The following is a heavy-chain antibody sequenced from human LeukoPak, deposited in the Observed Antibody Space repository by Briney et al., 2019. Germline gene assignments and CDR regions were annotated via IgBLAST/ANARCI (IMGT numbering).Heavy chain of an antibody. CDR3: ARDQGAVAAFDY. CDR2: IYYSGST. J-gene: IGHJ4*02. V-gene: IGHV4-59*12. D-gene: IGHD6-19*01. Sequence: SETLSLTCTVSGGSISSYYWSWIRQPPGKGLEWIGYIYYSGSTNYNPSLKSRVTISVDTSKNQFSLKLSSVTAADTAVYYCARDQGAVAAFDYWGQGTLVTVSS. CDR1: GGSISSYY.